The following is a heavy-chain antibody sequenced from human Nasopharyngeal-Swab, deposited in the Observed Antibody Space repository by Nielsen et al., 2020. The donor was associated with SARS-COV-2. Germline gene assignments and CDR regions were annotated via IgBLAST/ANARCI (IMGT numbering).Heavy chain of an antibody. D-gene: IGHD6-13*01. CDR2: IWYDGSNK. J-gene: IGHJ4*02. CDR1: GFTFSSYG. Sequence: GESLKISCAASGFTFSSYGVHWVRQAPGKGLEWVAVIWYDGSNKYYADSVKGRFTISRDNSKNTLYLQMNSLRAEDTAVYYCARAYSSSWYYGYWGQGTLVTVSS. V-gene: IGHV3-33*01. CDR3: ARAYSSSWYYGY.